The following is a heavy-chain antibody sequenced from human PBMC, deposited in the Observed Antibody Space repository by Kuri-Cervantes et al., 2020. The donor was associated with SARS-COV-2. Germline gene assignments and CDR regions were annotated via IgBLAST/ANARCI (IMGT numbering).Heavy chain of an antibody. J-gene: IGHJ6*02. D-gene: IGHD3-3*01. V-gene: IGHV4-4*02. Sequence: GSLRLSCAVSGGSISSSNWWSWVRQPPGKGLEWIGEIYHSGSTNYNPSLKSRVTISVDTFKKQFSLKLSSVTAADTAVYYCARVPDPYYDFWSGYSGLRAAGMDVWGQGTTVTVSS. CDR1: GGSISSSNW. CDR2: IYHSGST. CDR3: ARVPDPYYDFWSGYSGLRAAGMDV.